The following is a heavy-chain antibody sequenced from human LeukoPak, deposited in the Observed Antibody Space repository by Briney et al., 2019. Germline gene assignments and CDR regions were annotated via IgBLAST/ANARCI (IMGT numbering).Heavy chain of an antibody. CDR2: INPNSGDT. CDR1: GYSLTGYH. D-gene: IGHD2-2*01. Sequence: ASVKVSCKASGYSLTGYHMHWVRQAPGQGLERMGRINPNSGDTNYAQKFQGRVTMTRDTSISTAYMELSRLRSDDTAVYYCARDYCSSTSCLFDYWGQGTLVTVSS. CDR3: ARDYCSSTSCLFDY. J-gene: IGHJ4*02. V-gene: IGHV1-2*06.